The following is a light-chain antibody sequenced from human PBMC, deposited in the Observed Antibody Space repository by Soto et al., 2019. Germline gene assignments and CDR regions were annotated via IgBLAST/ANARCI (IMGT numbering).Light chain of an antibody. CDR2: AAS. Sequence: EIVLTQSPATLSLSPGERASLSCRSSQSVISSYLVWYQQKPGQAPRLLIYAASRRATGIPARFSGSGSETDFTLTISRLEPEDFAVYYCQQYGRSSITFGQGTRLEIK. V-gene: IGKV3-20*01. J-gene: IGKJ5*01. CDR1: QSVISSY. CDR3: QQYGRSSIT.